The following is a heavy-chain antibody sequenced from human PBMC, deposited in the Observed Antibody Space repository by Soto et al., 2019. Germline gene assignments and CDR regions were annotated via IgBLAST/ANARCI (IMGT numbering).Heavy chain of an antibody. D-gene: IGHD3-22*01. CDR3: ARDYYDSSGYYWYAFDI. CDR1: GFTFSSYA. CDR2: ISYDGSDK. J-gene: IGHJ3*02. V-gene: IGHV3-30-3*01. Sequence: PGGSLRLSCAASGFTFSSYAMHWVRQAPGKGLEWVALISYDGSDKDYADSVKGRFTISRDNSRNTLFLQMNSLRAEDTAVYYCARDYYDSSGYYWYAFDIWGQGTMVTVSS.